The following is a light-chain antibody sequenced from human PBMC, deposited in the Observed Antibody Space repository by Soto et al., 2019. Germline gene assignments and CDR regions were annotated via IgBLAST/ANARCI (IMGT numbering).Light chain of an antibody. V-gene: IGLV2-14*01. CDR2: DVS. Sequence: SDLTQPAYVSGSPGQSITISCTGTSSDVGGYNYVSWYQQHPGKAPKLMIYDVSNRPSGVSNRFSGSKSGNTASLTISGLQAEDEADYYCSSYTSSSTLVFGTGTKVTVL. CDR3: SSYTSSSTLV. J-gene: IGLJ1*01. CDR1: SSDVGGYNY.